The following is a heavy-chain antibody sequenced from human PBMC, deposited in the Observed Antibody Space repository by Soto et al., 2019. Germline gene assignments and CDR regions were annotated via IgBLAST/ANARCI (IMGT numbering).Heavy chain of an antibody. V-gene: IGHV1-24*01. Sequence: ASVKVSCKASGYTLTELAMHWVRQAPGKGLEWMGGFDPEDGETIYAQKFQGRVTMTRDTSTSTVYMELSSLRSEDTAVYYCARGMGAGTTNNWFDPWGQGTLVTVSS. CDR3: ARGMGAGTTNNWFDP. CDR1: GYTLTELA. J-gene: IGHJ5*02. D-gene: IGHD1-26*01. CDR2: FDPEDGET.